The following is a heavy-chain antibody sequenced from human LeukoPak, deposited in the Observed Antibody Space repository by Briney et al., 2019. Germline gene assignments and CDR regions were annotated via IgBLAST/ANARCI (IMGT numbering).Heavy chain of an antibody. CDR1: GGSISTYY. V-gene: IGHV4-59*01. CDR2: IYYSGTT. CDR3: ARVAHVYNWFDP. J-gene: IGHJ5*02. Sequence: PSETLSLTCTVSGGSISTYYWNWIRQPPGKGLEWIGYIYYSGTTNYNPSLKSRVPISVDTSKNQFTLNLRSVPAADTGVYYGARVAHVYNWFDPWGQGTLVTVSS. D-gene: IGHD5/OR15-5a*01.